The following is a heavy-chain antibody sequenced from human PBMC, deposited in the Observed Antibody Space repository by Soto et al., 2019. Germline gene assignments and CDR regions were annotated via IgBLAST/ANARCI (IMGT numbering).Heavy chain of an antibody. Sequence: PSETLSFTCTVSGGSVSSQCWSWIRQPAGKGLEWIGRIYNGGIPLIHPSLESRVALSLDTSKNQFSLTLSSVTAADTATYYCASQDYDKSVYYFDYWGRGTLVTVSS. CDR2: IYNGGIP. CDR3: ASQDYDKSVYYFDY. J-gene: IGHJ4*02. V-gene: IGHV4-4*07. D-gene: IGHD3-22*01. CDR1: GGSVSSQC.